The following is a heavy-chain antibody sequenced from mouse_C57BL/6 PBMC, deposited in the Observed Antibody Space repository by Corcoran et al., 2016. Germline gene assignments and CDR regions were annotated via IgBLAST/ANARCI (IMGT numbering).Heavy chain of an antibody. V-gene: IGHV9-3*01. Sequence: QIQLVQSGPELKKPGETVKISCKASGYTFTTYGMSWVKQAPGKGLKWMGWINTYSGVPTYADDFKGRFAFSVETSASTAYLQINNLKNEDTATYFCARGRELTGPYYFDYWGQGTTLTVSS. J-gene: IGHJ2*01. CDR2: INTYSGVP. CDR1: GYTFTTYG. D-gene: IGHD4-1*01. CDR3: ARGRELTGPYYFDY.